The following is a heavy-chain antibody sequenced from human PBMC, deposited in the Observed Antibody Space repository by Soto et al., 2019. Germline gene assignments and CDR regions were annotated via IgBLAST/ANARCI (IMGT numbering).Heavy chain of an antibody. Sequence: EVQLLESGGGLVQPGGSLRLSCAASGFTFSDYAMSWVRQAPGKGLQWVSDISGSGGNTYYVDSVKGRFTISRDNSKNTLYLQMSSLRAEDTALYYCAKALTGIGAFEKWGHGTMVTVSS. J-gene: IGHJ3*01. CDR2: ISGSGGNT. CDR3: AKALTGIGAFEK. D-gene: IGHD3-10*01. CDR1: GFTFSDYA. V-gene: IGHV3-23*01.